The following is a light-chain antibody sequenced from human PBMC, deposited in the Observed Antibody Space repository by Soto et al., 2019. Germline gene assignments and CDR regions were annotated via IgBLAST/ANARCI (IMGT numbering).Light chain of an antibody. Sequence: EIVSTQSPATLSLSPGARATLSFRASQSVSSYLAWYQQKPGQAPMLLIYDASKRATGIPARFSGSGSGTDFTLTISSLETEDSAVYYCQQRSNWPHTFGQGTKLEIK. J-gene: IGKJ2*01. CDR3: QQRSNWPHT. CDR2: DAS. V-gene: IGKV3-11*01. CDR1: QSVSSY.